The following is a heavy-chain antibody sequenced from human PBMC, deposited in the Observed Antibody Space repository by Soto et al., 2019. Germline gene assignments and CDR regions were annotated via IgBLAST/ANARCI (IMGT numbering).Heavy chain of an antibody. D-gene: IGHD1-26*01. CDR3: ARDLRVGANTDALNL. V-gene: IGHV4-31*03. J-gene: IGHJ3*01. CDR2: IYYSGST. CDR1: GGSISSGDYY. Sequence: PSETLSLTCTVSGGSISSGDYYWSWIRQHPGKGLEWIGYIYYSGSTYYNPSLKSRVTISVDTSKNQFSLKLSSVTAADTAVYYCARDLRVGANTDALNLWGQGTMVTVSS.